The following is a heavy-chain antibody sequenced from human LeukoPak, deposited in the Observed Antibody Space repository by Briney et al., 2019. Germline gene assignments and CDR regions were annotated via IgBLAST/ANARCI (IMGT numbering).Heavy chain of an antibody. CDR3: ARDRSGFSGYDFFDY. D-gene: IGHD5-12*01. V-gene: IGHV3-7*01. Sequence: PGGSLRLSCAASGFTFSSYWMSWVRQAPGKGLEWVANIKQDGSEKYYVDSVKGRFTISRDNAKNSLHLLMNSLRAEDTAVYYCARDRSGFSGYDFFDYWGQGTLVTVSS. CDR2: IKQDGSEK. J-gene: IGHJ4*02. CDR1: GFTFSSYW.